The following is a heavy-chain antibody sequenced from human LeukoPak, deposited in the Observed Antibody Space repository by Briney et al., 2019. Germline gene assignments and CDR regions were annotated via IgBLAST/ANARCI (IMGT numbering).Heavy chain of an antibody. D-gene: IGHD6-19*01. CDR1: GGTFSSYA. J-gene: IGHJ5*02. Sequence: SVKVSCKASGGTFSSYAISWVRQAPGQGLEWMGGIIPIFGTANYAQKFQGRVTITADKSTSTAYMELSSLRSEDTAVYYCARDLVAVAGYNWFDPWGQGTLVTVSS. V-gene: IGHV1-69*06. CDR3: ARDLVAVAGYNWFDP. CDR2: IIPIFGTA.